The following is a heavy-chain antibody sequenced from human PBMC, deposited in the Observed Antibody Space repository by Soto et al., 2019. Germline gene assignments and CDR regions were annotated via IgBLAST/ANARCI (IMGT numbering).Heavy chain of an antibody. J-gene: IGHJ6*02. D-gene: IGHD6-13*01. V-gene: IGHV1-69*01. CDR2: IIPIFDTA. Sequence: QVQLVQSGAEVKKPGSSVKVSCKASGGTFSSYAISWVRQAPGQWLEWMGGIIPIFDTARYAQKFQGRVTITAAESTSTAYMQLSSLRSEDTAVYYCASPYPPIAAAVYYYYGMDVWGQGTTVTVSS. CDR1: GGTFSSYA. CDR3: ASPYPPIAAAVYYYYGMDV.